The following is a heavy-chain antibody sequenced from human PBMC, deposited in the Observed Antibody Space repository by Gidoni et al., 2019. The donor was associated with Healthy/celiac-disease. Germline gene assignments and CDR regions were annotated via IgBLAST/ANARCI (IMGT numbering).Heavy chain of an antibody. V-gene: IGHV3-48*03. Sequence: EVQLVESGGGLVQPGGSRRLSCAASGFTFSSYEMNWVRQAPGKGLEWVSYISSSGSTIYYAGSVKGRFPLSRDNAKNSLYLQMTSLRAEDTAVYYCARFGVLQLERRPFDYWGQGTLVTVSS. D-gene: IGHD1-1*01. CDR3: ARFGVLQLERRPFDY. CDR1: GFTFSSYE. J-gene: IGHJ4*02. CDR2: ISSSGSTI.